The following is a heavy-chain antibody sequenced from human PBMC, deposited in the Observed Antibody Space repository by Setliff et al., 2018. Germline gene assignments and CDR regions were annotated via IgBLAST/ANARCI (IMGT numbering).Heavy chain of an antibody. J-gene: IGHJ4*02. V-gene: IGHV4-59*08. CDR2: VYYSGAT. D-gene: IGHD6-25*01. CDR1: GDSINPYY. CDR3: ARSVAAAATKF. Sequence: SETLSLTCSVSGDSINPYYWTWIRQPPGKGLEWIGFVYYSGATTYNPSLKSRVTISVDTSKNQFSLKVNSVTAADTAVYYCARSVAAAATKFWGQGIAVTVSS.